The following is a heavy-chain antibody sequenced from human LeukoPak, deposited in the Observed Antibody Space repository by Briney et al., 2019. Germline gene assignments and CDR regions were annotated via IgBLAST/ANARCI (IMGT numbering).Heavy chain of an antibody. CDR1: GFXVSSSY. J-gene: IGHJ4*02. Sequence: GGSLRLSCAASGFXVSSSYMSWVRQAPGKGLEWVSIISSAGTTYYADSVKGRFTISRSNSKNTVYLQVNSLRDEDTAVYYCARDLEAANTYYFDYWGQGTMVTVSS. V-gene: IGHV3-66*01. D-gene: IGHD6-13*01. CDR2: ISSAGTT. CDR3: ARDLEAANTYYFDY.